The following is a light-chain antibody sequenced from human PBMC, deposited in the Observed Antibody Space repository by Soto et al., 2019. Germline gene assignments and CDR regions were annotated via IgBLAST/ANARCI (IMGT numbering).Light chain of an antibody. V-gene: IGLV2-14*01. CDR3: SSYTSSSSLGV. CDR2: DVS. J-gene: IGLJ3*02. Sequence: QSVLTQPASVSGSPGPSITISCTGTSSDVGGYNYVSWYQQHPGKAPKLMIYDVSDRPSGVSNRFSGSKSGNTASLTISGLQAEDEADYYCSSYTSSSSLGVFGGGTKVTVL. CDR1: SSDVGGYNY.